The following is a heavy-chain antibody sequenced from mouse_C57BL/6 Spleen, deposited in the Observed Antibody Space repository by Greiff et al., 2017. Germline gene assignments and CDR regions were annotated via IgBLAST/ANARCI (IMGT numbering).Heavy chain of an antibody. CDR3: ARYIYDYDEGYAMDY. CDR2: INPNYGTT. V-gene: IGHV1-39*01. CDR1: GYSFTDYN. Sequence: EVQLQQSGPELVQPGASVKISCKASGYSFTDYNMNWVKQSNGKSLEWIGVINPNYGTTSYNQKFKGKATLTVDQSSNTAYMQLNSLTSEDSAVYDGARYIYDYDEGYAMDYWGQGTSVTVSS. J-gene: IGHJ4*01. D-gene: IGHD2-4*01.